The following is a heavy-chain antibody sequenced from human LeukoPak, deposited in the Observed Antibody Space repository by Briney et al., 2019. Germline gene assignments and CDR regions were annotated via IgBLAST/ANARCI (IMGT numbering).Heavy chain of an antibody. J-gene: IGHJ6*03. D-gene: IGHD4-17*01. CDR3: VGTTVTTAHYMDV. V-gene: IGHV1-69*05. CDR2: IIPIFGTA. Sequence: SVKVSCKASGGTFSSYAISWVRQAPGQGLEWMGGIIPIFGTANYAQKFQGRVTITTDESTSTAYMELSSLRSEDTAVYYCVGTTVTTAHYMDVWGKGTTVTVSS. CDR1: GGTFSSYA.